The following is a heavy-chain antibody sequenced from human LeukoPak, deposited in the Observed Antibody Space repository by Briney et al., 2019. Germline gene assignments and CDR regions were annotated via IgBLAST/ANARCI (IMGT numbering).Heavy chain of an antibody. CDR1: GYTLTELS. D-gene: IGHD3-10*01. Sequence: ASVKVSCKVSGYTLTELSMHWVRQAPGKGPEWVGGFDPEDGETIYAQKFQGRVTMTEDTSTDTAYMELSSLRSEDTAVYYCATEIPRWMGTMVRGVISSWGQGTLVTVSS. V-gene: IGHV1-24*01. J-gene: IGHJ4*02. CDR3: ATEIPRWMGTMVRGVISS. CDR2: FDPEDGET.